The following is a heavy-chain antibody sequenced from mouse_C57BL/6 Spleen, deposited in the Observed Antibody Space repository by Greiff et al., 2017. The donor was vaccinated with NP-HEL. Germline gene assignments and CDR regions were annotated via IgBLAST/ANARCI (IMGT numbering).Heavy chain of an antibody. CDR3: ARGGPPQAMDY. CDR2: IDPSDSET. J-gene: IGHJ4*01. CDR1: GYTFTSYW. V-gene: IGHV1-52*01. Sequence: VQLQQPGAELVRPGSSVKLSCKASGYTFTSYWMNWVKQRPIQGLEWIGNIDPSDSETHYNQKFKDKATLTVDKSSSTAYMQLSSLTSEDSAVYYCARGGPPQAMDYWGQGTSVTVSS.